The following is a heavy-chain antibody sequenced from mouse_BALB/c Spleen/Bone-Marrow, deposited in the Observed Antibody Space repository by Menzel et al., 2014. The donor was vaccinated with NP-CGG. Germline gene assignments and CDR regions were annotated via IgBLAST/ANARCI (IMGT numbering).Heavy chain of an antibody. CDR1: GYTFTSYW. CDR2: INPSTGYT. J-gene: IGHJ3*01. Sequence: VQLPQSGAELAKPGASVKMSCKASGYTFTSYWMHWVKQRPGQGLEWIGYINPSTGYTEYNQKFKDKATLTADKSSSTAYMQLSSLTSEDSAVYYCARYHYGYGGIAYWGQGTLVTVSA. V-gene: IGHV1-7*01. CDR3: ARYHYGYGGIAY. D-gene: IGHD2-2*01.